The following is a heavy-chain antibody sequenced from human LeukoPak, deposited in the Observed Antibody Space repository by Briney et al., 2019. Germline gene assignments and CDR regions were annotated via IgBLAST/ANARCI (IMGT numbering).Heavy chain of an antibody. J-gene: IGHJ4*02. CDR3: ARVPRGKQLGLGVGATSLFYFDY. Sequence: GGSLRLSCAASGFTVSSNYMSWVRQAPGKGPEWVSVIYSGGSTDYADSVKGRFTISRDNSKNTLYLQMNSLRAEDTAVYYCARVPRGKQLGLGVGATSLFYFDYWGQGTLVTVSS. V-gene: IGHV3-53*01. CDR1: GFTVSSNY. CDR2: IYSGGST. D-gene: IGHD1-26*01.